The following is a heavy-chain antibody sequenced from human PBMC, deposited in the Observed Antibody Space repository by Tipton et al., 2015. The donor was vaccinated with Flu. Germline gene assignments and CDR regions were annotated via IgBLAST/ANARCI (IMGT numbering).Heavy chain of an antibody. CDR2: IYYSGST. D-gene: IGHD4-17*01. Sequence: LRLSCTVSGGSINSYYWSWIRQPPGKGLEWIGYIYYSGSTNYNPSLKSRVTISVDTSKNQFSLKLSSVTAADTAVYYCARHADYGDYALTHFDYWGQGTLVTVSS. V-gene: IGHV4-59*08. CDR3: ARHADYGDYALTHFDY. CDR1: GGSINSYY. J-gene: IGHJ4*02.